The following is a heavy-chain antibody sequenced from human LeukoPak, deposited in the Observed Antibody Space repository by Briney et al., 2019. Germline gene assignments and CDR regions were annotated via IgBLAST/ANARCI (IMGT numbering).Heavy chain of an antibody. J-gene: IGHJ4*02. Sequence: KARGSLRHSCAAPGVTFTDFYISWIRQAPGEGVEWRSDIRRRSAETNYADSVKGRFTISRDNAKKSLFLQMNRLRDEDKAVYYCARKTYYYDSGSYSKSYYSDYWGQGTLVAVSS. D-gene: IGHD3-10*01. CDR2: IRRRSAET. CDR1: GVTFTDFY. V-gene: IGHV3-11*06. CDR3: ARKTYYYDSGSYSKSYYSDY.